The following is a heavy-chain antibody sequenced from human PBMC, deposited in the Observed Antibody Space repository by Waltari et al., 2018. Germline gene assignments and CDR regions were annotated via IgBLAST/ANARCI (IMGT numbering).Heavy chain of an antibody. V-gene: IGHV1-3*01. CDR1: GYTFTSYA. Sequence: QVQLVQSGAEVKKPGASVKVSCKASGYTFTSYAMHWVRQAPGQRLEWMGWINAGNGNTKYSQKFQGRVTITRDTSASTAYMELSSLRSEDTAVYYCARGPLLSKVDYWGQGTLVTVSS. CDR3: ARGPLLSKVDY. D-gene: IGHD1-26*01. J-gene: IGHJ4*02. CDR2: INAGNGNT.